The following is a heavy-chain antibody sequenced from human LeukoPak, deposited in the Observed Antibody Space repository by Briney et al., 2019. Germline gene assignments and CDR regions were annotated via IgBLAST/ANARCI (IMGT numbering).Heavy chain of an antibody. CDR1: GGSISSGGYY. D-gene: IGHD3-10*01. Sequence: SETLSLTCTVSGGSISSGGYYWSWFRQHPGKGLEWIGYIYYSGSTYYNPSLKSRVTISVDTSKNQFSLKLSSVTAADTAVYYCARESPLGASDYWGQGTLVTVSS. J-gene: IGHJ4*02. V-gene: IGHV4-31*03. CDR2: IYYSGST. CDR3: ARESPLGASDY.